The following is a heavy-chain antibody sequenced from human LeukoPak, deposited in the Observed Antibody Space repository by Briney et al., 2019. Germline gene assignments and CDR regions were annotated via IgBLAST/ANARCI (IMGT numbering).Heavy chain of an antibody. V-gene: IGHV1-2*02. CDR2: INPNSGGT. J-gene: IGHJ4*02. D-gene: IGHD2-15*01. Sequence: ASVKVSCKASGYTFTGYYMHWVRQAPGQGLEWMGWINPNSGGTNYAQKFQERVTITRDMSTSTAYMELSSLRSEDTAVYYCAADWAQWSYWGQGTLVTVSS. CDR1: GYTFTGYY. CDR3: AADWAQWSY.